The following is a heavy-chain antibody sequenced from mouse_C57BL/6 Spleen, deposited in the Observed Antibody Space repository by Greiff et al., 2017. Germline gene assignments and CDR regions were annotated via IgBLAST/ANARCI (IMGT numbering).Heavy chain of an antibody. Sequence: QVQLKESGAELVKPGASVKISCKASGYAFSSYWMNWVKQRPGQGLEWIGQIYPGDGDTNYNGKFKGKATLTADKSSSTAYMQLSSLTSEDSAVYFCARSPNWGYFDYWGQGTTLTVSS. CDR2: IYPGDGDT. D-gene: IGHD4-1*01. CDR1: GYAFSSYW. V-gene: IGHV1-80*01. CDR3: ARSPNWGYFDY. J-gene: IGHJ2*01.